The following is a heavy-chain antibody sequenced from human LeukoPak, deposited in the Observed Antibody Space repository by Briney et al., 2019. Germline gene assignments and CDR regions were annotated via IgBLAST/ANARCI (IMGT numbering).Heavy chain of an antibody. Sequence: GGALRLSCAASGFTFSSYAMLWVRQAPGKCLEWVAVITYDRSNKFYADSVKGRFTISRDNFKNTLYLQMNSLRAEDPAVYYCARATGYYYDSSGSSDWGQGTLVTVSS. J-gene: IGHJ4*02. CDR1: GFTFSSYA. CDR2: ITYDRSNK. V-gene: IGHV3-30-3*01. D-gene: IGHD3-22*01. CDR3: ARATGYYYDSSGSSD.